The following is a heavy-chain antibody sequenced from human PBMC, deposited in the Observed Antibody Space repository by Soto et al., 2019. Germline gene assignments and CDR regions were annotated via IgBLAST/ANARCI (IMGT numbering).Heavy chain of an antibody. CDR3: ARRGGGVVLTATTPFDY. V-gene: IGHV4-4*02. Sequence: SETLSLTCTVSSGSISTANWWSWVRQPQGRGLEWIGEIYHSGSTNYNLSLKSRVTLSVDKSKNQFSLRLSSVTAADTAMYYCARRGGGVVLTATTPFDYWGQGTLVTVSS. J-gene: IGHJ4*02. CDR1: SGSISTANW. CDR2: IYHSGST. D-gene: IGHD2-21*02.